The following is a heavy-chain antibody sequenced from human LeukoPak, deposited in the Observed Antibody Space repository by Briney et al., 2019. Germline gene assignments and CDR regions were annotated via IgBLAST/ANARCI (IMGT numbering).Heavy chain of an antibody. V-gene: IGHV4-34*01. CDR2: INHSGST. J-gene: IGHJ4*02. CDR1: GGSFSGYY. D-gene: IGHD3-22*01. Sequence: PSETLSLTCAVYGGSFSGYYWSWIRQPPGKGLEWIGEINHSGSTNYNPSLKSRVTISVDTSKNQFSLKLSSVTAADTAVYYCASLYYFDRSRGWNYWGQGTLVTVSS. CDR3: ASLYYFDRSRGWNY.